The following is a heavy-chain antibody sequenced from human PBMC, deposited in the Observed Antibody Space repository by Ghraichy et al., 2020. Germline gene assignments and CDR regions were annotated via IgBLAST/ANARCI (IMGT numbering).Heavy chain of an antibody. J-gene: IGHJ6*02. CDR2: ISYDGTNK. V-gene: IGHV3-30*18. D-gene: IGHD2-2*02. CDR3: AKDDIGYCNSMSCYSGMDV. CDR1: GFTFSDYG. Sequence: GESLNISCTASGFTFSDYGMHWVRQAPGKGLEWVAFISYDGTNKYYAEFVKGRFAISRDNSKNTLNLQMNSLRPEDTAVYYCAKDDIGYCNSMSCYSGMDVWGQGTTVTVSS.